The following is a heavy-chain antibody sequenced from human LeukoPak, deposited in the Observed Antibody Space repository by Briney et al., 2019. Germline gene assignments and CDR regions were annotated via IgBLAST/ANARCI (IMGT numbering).Heavy chain of an antibody. D-gene: IGHD4-11*01. CDR3: ARAVGDDYRHHFDY. CDR1: GGTFSSYA. CDR2: INPNSGGT. V-gene: IGHV1-2*02. Sequence: GASVKVSCKASGGTFSSYAISWVRQAPGQGLEWMGWINPNSGGTNYAQKFQGRVTMTRDTSISTAYMELSRLRSDDTAVYYCARAVGDDYRHHFDYWGQGTLVTVSS. J-gene: IGHJ4*02.